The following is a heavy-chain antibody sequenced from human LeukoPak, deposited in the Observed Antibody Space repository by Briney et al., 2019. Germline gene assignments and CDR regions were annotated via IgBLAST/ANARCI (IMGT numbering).Heavy chain of an antibody. CDR2: ITDAVGST. Sequence: TGGSLRLSCAASGFTFSSSSVSWVRQAPGKGLEWVSAITDAVGSTHYADSVKGRFTISSDNSKNTVYLQMNSLRPEDMAVYYCAKEIFSGLLYIDYWGQGTLVTASS. CDR1: GFTFSSSS. CDR3: AKEIFSGLLYIDY. V-gene: IGHV3-23*01. D-gene: IGHD5-12*01. J-gene: IGHJ4*02.